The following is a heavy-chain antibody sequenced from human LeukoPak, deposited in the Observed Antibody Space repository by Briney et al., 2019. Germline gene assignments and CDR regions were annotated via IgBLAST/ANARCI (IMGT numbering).Heavy chain of an antibody. CDR2: MNPNSGNT. D-gene: IGHD3-3*01. Sequence: ASVKVSCKASGYTFTSYDINWVRQATGQGLEWMGWMNPNSGNTGYAQKFQGRVTMTRNTSISTAYMELSSLRSEDTAVYYCARGISNYDFWSGYLYYFDYWGREPWSPSPQ. J-gene: IGHJ4*02. CDR1: GYTFTSYD. CDR3: ARGISNYDFWSGYLYYFDY. V-gene: IGHV1-8*01.